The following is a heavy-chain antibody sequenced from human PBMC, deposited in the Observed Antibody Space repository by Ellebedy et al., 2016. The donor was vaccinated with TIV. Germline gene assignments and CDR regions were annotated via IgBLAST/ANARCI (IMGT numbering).Heavy chain of an antibody. D-gene: IGHD6-19*01. CDR2: IIPIFGTA. CDR1: GGTFSSYA. Sequence: AASVKVSCKASGGTFSSYAISWVRQAPGQGLEWMGGIIPIFGTANYAQKFQGRVTITADESTSTAYMELSSLRSEDTAVYYCASGEQWQAPAYWGQGTLVTVSS. V-gene: IGHV1-69*13. J-gene: IGHJ4*02. CDR3: ASGEQWQAPAY.